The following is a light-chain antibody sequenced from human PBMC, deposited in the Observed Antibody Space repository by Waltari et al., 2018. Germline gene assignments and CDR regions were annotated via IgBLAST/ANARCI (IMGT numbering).Light chain of an antibody. V-gene: IGKV1-5*03. CDR3: QQYHTYWA. J-gene: IGKJ1*01. Sequence: DIQMTQSPSTLSASVGDRVTITCRASQGISSWLAWYQQKPGKDPKLLIYKASTLQSGIPSRFSGSGSGTDFTLTSSSLHPDDFATYYCQQYHTYWAFGQGTKVEIK. CDR2: KAS. CDR1: QGISSW.